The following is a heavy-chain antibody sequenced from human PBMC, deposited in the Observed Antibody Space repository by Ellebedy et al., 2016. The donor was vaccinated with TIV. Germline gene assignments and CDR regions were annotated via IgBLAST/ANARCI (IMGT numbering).Heavy chain of an antibody. CDR3: PSLHLYGGRAT. J-gene: IGHJ1*01. D-gene: IGHD4-23*01. Sequence: MPSETLSLTCTVSGGSISSSSHFWGWIRQPPGKGLEWIGSIFYSGKTFYNPSLRSRVTISIDTSKRQFSLTLTSVTAADTALYYCPSLHLYGGRATWGQGSLVTVSS. V-gene: IGHV4-39*01. CDR2: IFYSGKT. CDR1: GGSISSSSHF.